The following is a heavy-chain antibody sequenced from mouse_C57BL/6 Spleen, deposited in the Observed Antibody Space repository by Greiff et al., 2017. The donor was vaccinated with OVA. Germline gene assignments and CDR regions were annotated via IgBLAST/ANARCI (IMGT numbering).Heavy chain of an antibody. J-gene: IGHJ1*03. CDR2: IDPSDSET. Sequence: QVQLQQPGAELVRPGSSAKLSCKASGYTFTSYWMHWVKQRPIQGLEWIGNIDPSDSETHYNQKFKDKATLTVDKSSSTAYMQLSSLTSEDSAVYYCARSTYYSNHWYFDVWGTGTTVTVSS. CDR1: GYTFTSYW. V-gene: IGHV1-52*01. CDR3: ARSTYYSNHWYFDV. D-gene: IGHD2-5*01.